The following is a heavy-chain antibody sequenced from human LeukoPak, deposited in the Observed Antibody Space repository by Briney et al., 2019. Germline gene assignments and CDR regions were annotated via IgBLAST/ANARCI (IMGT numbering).Heavy chain of an antibody. V-gene: IGHV3-21*01. D-gene: IGHD1-26*01. CDR2: IISSSSYI. Sequence: GGSLRLSCAASGFTFSTYSMNWVRQAPGKGLEWVSSIISSSSYIYYADSVKGRFTISRDNAKNSLYLQMNSLRAEDTAVYYCTTDLLHRYSGSYPDYWGQGTLVTVSA. J-gene: IGHJ4*02. CDR1: GFTFSTYS. CDR3: TTDLLHRYSGSYPDY.